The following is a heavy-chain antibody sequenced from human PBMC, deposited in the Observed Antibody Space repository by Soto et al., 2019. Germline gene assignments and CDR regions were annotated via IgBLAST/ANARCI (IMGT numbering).Heavy chain of an antibody. CDR3: AKVEEKLRYFDWLSDSYMDV. CDR2: IIPISGTA. V-gene: IGHV1-69*13. D-gene: IGHD3-9*01. Sequence: SVKVSCKASGGTFSSYAISWVRQAPRQGLERMGGIIPISGTANYAQKFQGRVTITADESTSTAYMELSSLRSEDTAVYYCAKVEEKLRYFDWLSDSYMDVWGKGTTVTVSS. J-gene: IGHJ6*03. CDR1: GGTFSSYA.